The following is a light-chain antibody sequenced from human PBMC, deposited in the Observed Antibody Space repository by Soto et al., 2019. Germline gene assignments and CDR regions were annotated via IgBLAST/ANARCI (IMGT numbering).Light chain of an antibody. V-gene: IGKV1-5*03. J-gene: IGKJ1*01. Sequence: DIQVTQSPSTLSASVGDRVTITCRASQSISIWLAWYQHKAGKAPKLLIYKASSLESGVPSRFSGSGSGTEFTLTISSLQPDDFATYYCQQYNRYWTFGQGTKVEIK. CDR3: QQYNRYWT. CDR1: QSISIW. CDR2: KAS.